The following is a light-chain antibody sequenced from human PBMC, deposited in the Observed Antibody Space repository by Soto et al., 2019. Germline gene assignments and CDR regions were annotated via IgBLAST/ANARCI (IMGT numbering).Light chain of an antibody. Sequence: QSVLAQPASVSGSPGQSITISCTGTSSDVGGYNYVSWYQQHPGTAPKLMIYEVSNRPSGVSNRFSGSKSGNTASLTIFGLQAEDEADYYCISYIGSSTWVFGGGTKLTVL. V-gene: IGLV2-14*01. CDR3: ISYIGSSTWV. CDR2: EVS. CDR1: SSDVGGYNY. J-gene: IGLJ3*02.